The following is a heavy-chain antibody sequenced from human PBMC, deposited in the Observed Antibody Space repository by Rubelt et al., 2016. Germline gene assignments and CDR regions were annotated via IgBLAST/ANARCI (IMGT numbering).Heavy chain of an antibody. CDR2: GTA. CDR3: ARDIGHGDYYYYYYGMDV. V-gene: IGHV1-69*06. Sequence: GTANYAQKFQGRVTITADKSTSTAYMELSSLRSEDTAVYYCARDIGHGDYYYYYYGMDVWGQGTTVTVSS. D-gene: IGHD5-12*01. J-gene: IGHJ6*02.